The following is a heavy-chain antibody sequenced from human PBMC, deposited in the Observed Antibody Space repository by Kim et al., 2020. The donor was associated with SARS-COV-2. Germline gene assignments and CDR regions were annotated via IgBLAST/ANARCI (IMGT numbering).Heavy chain of an antibody. CDR3: TTDLYSSGWYDGAFDI. Sequence: PVKGRFTISRDDSKNTLYLQMNSLKTEDTAVYYCTTDLYSSGWYDGAFDIWGQGTMVTVSS. D-gene: IGHD6-19*01. J-gene: IGHJ3*02. V-gene: IGHV3-15*01.